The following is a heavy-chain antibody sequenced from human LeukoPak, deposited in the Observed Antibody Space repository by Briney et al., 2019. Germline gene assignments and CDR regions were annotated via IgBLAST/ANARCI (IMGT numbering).Heavy chain of an antibody. D-gene: IGHD3-16*01. V-gene: IGHV3-7*01. CDR3: ARERGRGRDSPWFDY. CDR1: GFTFSNYW. CDR2: MNIDGSEK. Sequence: GGSLRLSCAASGFTFSNYWMGWVRQAPGKRPEWVANMNIDGSEKYYADSVKGRFSISRDNARNSVYLQMASLRVEDTAVYYCARERGRGRDSPWFDYWGQGTLVTVS. J-gene: IGHJ4*02.